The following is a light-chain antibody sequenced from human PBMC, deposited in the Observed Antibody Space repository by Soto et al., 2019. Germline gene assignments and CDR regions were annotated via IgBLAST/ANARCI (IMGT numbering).Light chain of an antibody. V-gene: IGKV3-20*01. J-gene: IGKJ4*01. Sequence: ETVLTQSPGTLSLSPGERATLSCRASQPVFIRYLAWYQQKPGQAPRLLIHGASTRATGIPDRFSGSGSGTDFTLTVSRLEPEDFAVYYCQQFGDSLTFGGGTKVDIK. CDR2: GAS. CDR3: QQFGDSLT. CDR1: QPVFIRY.